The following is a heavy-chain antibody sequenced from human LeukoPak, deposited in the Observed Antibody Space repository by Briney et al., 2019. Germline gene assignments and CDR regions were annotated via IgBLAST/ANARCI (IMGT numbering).Heavy chain of an antibody. J-gene: IGHJ4*02. CDR3: ARIPDYGDYGIDY. Sequence: SVKVSCKASGYTFTSYAISWVRQAPGQGLEWMGRIIPILGIANYAQKFQGRVTITADKSTSTAYMELSSLRSEDTAVYYCARIPDYGDYGIDYWGQGTLVTVSS. D-gene: IGHD4-17*01. V-gene: IGHV1-69*04. CDR2: IIPILGIA. CDR1: GYTFTSYA.